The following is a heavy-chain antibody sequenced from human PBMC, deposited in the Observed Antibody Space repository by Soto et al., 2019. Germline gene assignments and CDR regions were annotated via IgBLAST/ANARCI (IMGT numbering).Heavy chain of an antibody. CDR1: GGSFSGYY. D-gene: IGHD6-19*01. CDR3: ARGKIAVAGRGAASDY. Sequence: SETLSLTCAVYGGSFSGYYWSWIRQPPGKGLEWIGEINHSGSTNYNPSLKSRVTISVDTSKNQFSLKLSSVTAADTAVYYCARGKIAVAGRGAASDYWGQGTLVTVS. CDR2: INHSGST. J-gene: IGHJ4*02. V-gene: IGHV4-34*01.